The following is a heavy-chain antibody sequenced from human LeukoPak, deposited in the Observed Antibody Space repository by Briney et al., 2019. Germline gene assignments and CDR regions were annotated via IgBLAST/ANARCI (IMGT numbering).Heavy chain of an antibody. V-gene: IGHV4-34*01. CDR1: GGSFSGYY. Sequence: KPSETLSLTCAVYGGSFSGYYWSWTRQPPGKGLEWIGEINHSGSTNYSPSLKSRVTISVDTSKNQFSLKLSSVTAADTAVYYCARGRGLVGYYFDYWGQGALVTVSS. CDR3: ARGRGLVGYYFDY. CDR2: INHSGST. J-gene: IGHJ4*02. D-gene: IGHD2-8*02.